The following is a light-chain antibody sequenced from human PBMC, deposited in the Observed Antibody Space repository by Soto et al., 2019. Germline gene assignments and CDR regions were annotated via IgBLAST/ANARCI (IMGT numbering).Light chain of an antibody. Sequence: QSVLTQPPSASGTPGQRVTISCSGSSSNIGNNAVNWYQQLPGTPPKLLIYSNNQRPSGVPDRFSGSKSGTSASLAISGLQSEDETEYYCAAWDDSLHGLVFGGGTKLTVL. J-gene: IGLJ2*01. CDR1: SSNIGNNA. CDR3: AAWDDSLHGLV. CDR2: SNN. V-gene: IGLV1-44*01.